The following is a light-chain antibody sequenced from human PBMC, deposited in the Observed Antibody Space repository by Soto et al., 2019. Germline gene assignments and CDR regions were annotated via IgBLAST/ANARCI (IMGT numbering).Light chain of an antibody. CDR1: SSDIGGYKY. CDR3: NSYTSTSDTYVI. Sequence: QSVLTQPASVSGSPGQSITISCTGTSSDIGGYKYVSWYQQYPGKAPKLMIYEVSQRPPGVSDRFSGSKSGNTASLTISGLQAEDEADYYCNSYTSTSDTYVIFGGGTKVTVL. CDR2: EVS. V-gene: IGLV2-14*01. J-gene: IGLJ2*01.